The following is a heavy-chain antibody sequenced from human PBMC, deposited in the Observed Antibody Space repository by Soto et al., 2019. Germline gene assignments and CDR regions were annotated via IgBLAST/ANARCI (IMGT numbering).Heavy chain of an antibody. V-gene: IGHV3-53*01. D-gene: IGHD4-17*01. CDR3: ARGKWYGGPQPSNFDY. CDR2: IFIGGTT. J-gene: IGHJ4*02. CDR1: GFPASSSQ. Sequence: PGGSLRLSCAASGFPASSSQMTWVRQAPGKALEWVSVIFIGGTTQYAVSVKGRFTISRDHSKNTVYLQMNSLRAEDTAVYYCARGKWYGGPQPSNFDYWGQGTLVTVS.